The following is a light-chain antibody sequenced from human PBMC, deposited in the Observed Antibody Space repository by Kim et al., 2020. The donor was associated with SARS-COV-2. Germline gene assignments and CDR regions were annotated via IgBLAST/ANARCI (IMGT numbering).Light chain of an antibody. V-gene: IGKV1-39*01. CDR3: QQSYTTSWT. CDR2: GAS. Sequence: DIQMTQSPSSLSASVGDRVTITCRASQSISYYLNWYQQKPGKAPKLLIYGASSLQSGVPSRFSGRGSGTDFTLTISSLQREDFATYYCQQSYTTSWTFGQGTKVDIK. CDR1: QSISYY. J-gene: IGKJ1*01.